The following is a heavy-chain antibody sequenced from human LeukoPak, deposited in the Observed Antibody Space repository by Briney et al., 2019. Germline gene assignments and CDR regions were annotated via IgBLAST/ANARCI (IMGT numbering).Heavy chain of an antibody. J-gene: IGHJ4*02. V-gene: IGHV4-34*01. CDR2: INHSGST. CDR3: ALSSIAAPGEFDY. CDR1: GGSFSGYY. Sequence: SETLSLTCAVYGGSFSGYYWSWIRQPPGKGLEWIGEINHSGSTNYNPSLKSRVTISVDTSKNQFSLKLSSVTAADTAVYYCALSSIAAPGEFDYWGQGTLVTVSS. D-gene: IGHD6-6*01.